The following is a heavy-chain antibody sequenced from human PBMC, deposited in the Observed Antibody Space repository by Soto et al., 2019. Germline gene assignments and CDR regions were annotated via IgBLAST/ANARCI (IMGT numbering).Heavy chain of an antibody. CDR1: GFTFSSYG. CDR2: IWYDGSNK. V-gene: IGHV3-33*01. J-gene: IGHJ6*02. Sequence: SLRLSCAASGFTFSSYGMHWVRQAPGKGLEWVAVIWYDGSNKYYADSVKGRFTISRDNSKNTLYLQMNSLRAEDTAVYYCASDFWSGYHYYYGMDVWGQGTTVTVSS. CDR3: ASDFWSGYHYYYGMDV. D-gene: IGHD3-3*01.